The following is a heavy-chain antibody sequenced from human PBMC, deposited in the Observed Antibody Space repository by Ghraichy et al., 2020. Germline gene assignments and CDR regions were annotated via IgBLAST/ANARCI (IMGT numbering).Heavy chain of an antibody. CDR3: ARHTDYDSSGYYFPFASHYYYYGMDV. D-gene: IGHD3-22*01. J-gene: IGHJ6*02. CDR1: GYSFTSYW. CDR2: IYPGDSDT. V-gene: IGHV5-51*01. Sequence: GESLNISCKGSGYSFTSYWIGWVRQMPGKGLEWMGIIYPGDSDTRYSPSFQGQVTISADKSISTAYLQWSSLKASDTAMYYCARHTDYDSSGYYFPFASHYYYYGMDVWGQGTTVTVSS.